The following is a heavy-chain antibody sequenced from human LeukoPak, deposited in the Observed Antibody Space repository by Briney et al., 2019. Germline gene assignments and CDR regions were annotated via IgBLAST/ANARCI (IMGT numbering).Heavy chain of an antibody. J-gene: IGHJ6*02. CDR1: GGTFSSYT. Sequence: ASVKVSCKASGGTFSSYTISWVRQAPGQGLEWMGRIIPILGIANYAQKFQGRVTITADKSTSTAYMELSSLRSEDTAVYYCASGYCSSTSGYNYGMDVWGQGTTVTVSS. V-gene: IGHV1-69*02. CDR2: IIPILGIA. CDR3: ASGYCSSTSGYNYGMDV. D-gene: IGHD2-2*02.